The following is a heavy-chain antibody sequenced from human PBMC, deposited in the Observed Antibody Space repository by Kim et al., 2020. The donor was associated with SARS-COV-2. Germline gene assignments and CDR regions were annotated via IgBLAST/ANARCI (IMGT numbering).Heavy chain of an antibody. CDR1: GGSISSYY. CDR2: IYYSGST. Sequence: SETLSLPCTVSGGSISSYYWSWIRQPPGKGLEWIGYIYYSGSTNYNPSLKSRVTISVDTSKNQFSLKLSSVTAADTAVYYCARASYGEGFFWGQGTLVTVSS. D-gene: IGHD4-17*01. CDR3: ARASYGEGFF. J-gene: IGHJ4*02. V-gene: IGHV4-59*01.